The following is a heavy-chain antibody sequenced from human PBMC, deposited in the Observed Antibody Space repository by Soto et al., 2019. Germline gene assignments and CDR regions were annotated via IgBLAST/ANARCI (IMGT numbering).Heavy chain of an antibody. Sequence: QVQLVQSGAEVKKPGASVKVSCKTSGYTLTNHGINWVRQAPGHGLEWMGWINPYNANVNYAQKLQGRVTMTTDTSTSTAYMDLRSLTSDDTAVYYFARDRVAGIWGDALDIWGQGTMVTVSS. J-gene: IGHJ3*02. CDR2: INPYNANV. CDR3: ARDRVAGIWGDALDI. V-gene: IGHV1-18*04. D-gene: IGHD3-16*01. CDR1: GYTLTNHG.